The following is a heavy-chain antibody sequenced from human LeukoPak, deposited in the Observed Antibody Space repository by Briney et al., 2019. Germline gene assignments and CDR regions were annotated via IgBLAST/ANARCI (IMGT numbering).Heavy chain of an antibody. Sequence: GGSLRLSCAASGFTFSNYNMNWVRQAPGKGLEWVSSITSTSSYIYYADSVKGRFTISRDNAKNSLYLQMNSLRAEDTALYFCARDPYSGNYGNYYYYYMDVWGKGTTVTISS. CDR3: ARDPYSGNYGNYYYYYMDV. V-gene: IGHV3-21*01. CDR1: GFTFSNYN. D-gene: IGHD1-26*01. CDR2: ITSTSSYI. J-gene: IGHJ6*03.